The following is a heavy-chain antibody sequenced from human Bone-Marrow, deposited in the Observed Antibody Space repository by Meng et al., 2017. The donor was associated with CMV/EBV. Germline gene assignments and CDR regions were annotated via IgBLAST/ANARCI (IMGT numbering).Heavy chain of an antibody. CDR1: GFTFSSYW. D-gene: IGHD3-10*01. CDR3: AKAPPLVWYGMDV. V-gene: IGHV3-23*01. J-gene: IGHJ6*02. Sequence: GESLKISCAASGFTFSSYWMSWVRQAPGKGLEWVSAISGSGGSTYYADSVKGRFTISRDNSKNTLYLQMNSPRAEDTAVYYCAKAPPLVWYGMDVWGQGTTVTVAS. CDR2: ISGSGGST.